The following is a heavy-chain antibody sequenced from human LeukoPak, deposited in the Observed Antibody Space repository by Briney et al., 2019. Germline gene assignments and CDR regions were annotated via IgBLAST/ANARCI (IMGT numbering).Heavy chain of an antibody. CDR3: ASTGYCSSTSCYLSWFDP. CDR1: GYTFTSYA. D-gene: IGHD2-2*01. J-gene: IGHJ5*02. CDR2: INAGNGNT. V-gene: IGHV1-3*01. Sequence: GASVKVSCKASGYTFTSYAMHWVRQAPGQSLEWMGWINAGNGNTKYSQKFQGRDTITRDTSASTAYMELSSLRSEDTAVYYCASTGYCSSTSCYLSWFDPWGQGTLVTVSS.